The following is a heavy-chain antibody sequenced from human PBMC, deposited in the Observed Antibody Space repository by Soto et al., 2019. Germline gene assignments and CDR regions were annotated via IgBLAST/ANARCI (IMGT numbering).Heavy chain of an antibody. CDR1: GLSFSAYS. J-gene: IGHJ6*02. Sequence: AGGSLRLSCAPSGLSFSAYSMNWVRQAPGKGLEWVSSISSTSAYIYYADSVKGRFTISRDNAQNSVYLQMNSLRADDTAIYYCARNRNPSSKTHGMDVWGQGTTVTVSS. D-gene: IGHD1-1*01. V-gene: IGHV3-21*01. CDR2: ISSTSAYI. CDR3: ARNRNPSSKTHGMDV.